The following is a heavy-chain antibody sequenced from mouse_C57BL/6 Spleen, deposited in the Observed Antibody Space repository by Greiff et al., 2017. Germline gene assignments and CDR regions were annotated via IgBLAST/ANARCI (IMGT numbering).Heavy chain of an antibody. V-gene: IGHV5-16*01. CDR1: GFTFSDYY. Sequence: EVQLVESEGGLVQPGSSMKLSCTASGFTFSDYYMAWVRQVPEKGLEWVANINYDGSSTYYLDSLKSRFIISRDNAKNILYLQMSSLKSEDTATYYCARGYYAYRYAMDYWGQGTSVTVSS. J-gene: IGHJ4*01. CDR3: ARGYYAYRYAMDY. CDR2: INYDGSST. D-gene: IGHD2-2*01.